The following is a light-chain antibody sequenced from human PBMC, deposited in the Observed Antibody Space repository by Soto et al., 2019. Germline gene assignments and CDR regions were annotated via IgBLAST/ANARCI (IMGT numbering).Light chain of an antibody. J-gene: IGLJ1*01. CDR2: EVS. CDR1: SSDVGGYNF. V-gene: IGLV2-14*01. CDR3: SSYSSTTTREV. Sequence: QSVLTQPASGSGSPGQSITISCTGASSDVGGYNFVSWYQHHPGTPPKLIIYEVSHRPSGVSHRFSGSKSANTASLTISGLQVEDEADYFCSSYSSTTTREVFGTGTKVTVL.